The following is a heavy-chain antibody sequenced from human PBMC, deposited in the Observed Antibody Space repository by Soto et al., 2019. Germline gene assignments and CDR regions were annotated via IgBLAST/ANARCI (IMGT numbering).Heavy chain of an antibody. Sequence: PGESLKISCKGSGYSFTSYWIGWVRQMPGKGLEWMGIIYPGDSDTRYSPSFQGQVTISADKSISTAYLQWSSLKASDTAMYYCARLGPIVVVPPAMMAYWGQGTLVTVSS. CDR1: GYSFTSYW. CDR2: IYPGDSDT. CDR3: ARLGPIVVVPPAMMAY. V-gene: IGHV5-51*01. J-gene: IGHJ4*02. D-gene: IGHD2-2*01.